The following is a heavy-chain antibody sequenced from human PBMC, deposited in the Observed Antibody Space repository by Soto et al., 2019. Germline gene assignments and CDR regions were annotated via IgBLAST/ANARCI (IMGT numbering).Heavy chain of an antibody. D-gene: IGHD2-15*01. CDR2: IYRDGRT. J-gene: IGHJ4*02. CDR3: TRDPVDSPVFDY. V-gene: IGHV3-66*01. Sequence: EMPLVESGGGLVQPGGSLRLSCAASGFTVINTYLSCVRQAPGKGLEWVSVIYRDGRTYYADSVKGRFTISRDHSKNTLYLQMNSLRAEDTAVYYCTRDPVDSPVFDYWGQGTLVTVSS. CDR1: GFTVINTY.